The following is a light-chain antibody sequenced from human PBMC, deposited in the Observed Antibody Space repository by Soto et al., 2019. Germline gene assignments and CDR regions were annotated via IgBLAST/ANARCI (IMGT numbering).Light chain of an antibody. CDR1: SSNIGSNP. J-gene: IGLJ2*01. CDR3: AAWDDSLNGEL. CDR2: NNN. Sequence: QSVLTQPPSASGTPGPRVTLSCSGSSSNIGSNPVHWYQQVPGTAPKLLIHNNNQRPSGVPARFSGSKSGTSAALDISGLQSEDEDDDDCAAWDDSLNGELFGGGTKVTVL. V-gene: IGLV1-44*01.